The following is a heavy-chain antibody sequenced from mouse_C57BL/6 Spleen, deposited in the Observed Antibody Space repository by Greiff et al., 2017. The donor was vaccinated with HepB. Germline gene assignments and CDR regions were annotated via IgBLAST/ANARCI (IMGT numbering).Heavy chain of an antibody. CDR1: GFTFSSYG. CDR2: ISSGGSYT. Sequence: EVQRVESGGDLVKPGGSLKLSCAASGFTFSSYGMSWVRQTPDKRLEWVATISSGGSYTYYPDSVKGRFTISRDNAKNTLYLQMSSLKSEDTAMYYCARILYYYGSTMDYWGQGTSVTVSS. J-gene: IGHJ4*01. V-gene: IGHV5-6*01. D-gene: IGHD1-1*01. CDR3: ARILYYYGSTMDY.